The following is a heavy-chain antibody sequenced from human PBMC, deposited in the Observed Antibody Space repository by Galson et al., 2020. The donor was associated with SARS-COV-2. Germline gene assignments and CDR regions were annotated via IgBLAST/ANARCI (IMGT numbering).Heavy chain of an antibody. D-gene: IGHD3-10*01. CDR1: GFTFDDYA. Sequence: GGSLRLSCAASGFTFDDYAMHWVRQAPGKGLEWVSGISWNSGSIGYADSVTGRFTISRDNAKNSLYLQMNSLRAEDTALYYCAALPPKTAYYGSSYYMDVWGKGTTVTVSS. CDR2: ISWNSGSI. CDR3: AALPPKTAYYGSSYYMDV. V-gene: IGHV3-9*01. J-gene: IGHJ6*03.